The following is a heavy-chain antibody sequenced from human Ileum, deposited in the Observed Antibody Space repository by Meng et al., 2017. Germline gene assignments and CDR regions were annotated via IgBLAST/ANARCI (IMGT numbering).Heavy chain of an antibody. CDR3: ARSLGYGDYWSY. V-gene: IGHV3-30*01. D-gene: IGHD4-17*01. CDR1: GFTFSSYA. Sequence: VQLVGSGGGVVQPGRSLRLSCAASGFTFSSYAMHWVRQAPGKGLEWVAVISYDGSNKYYADSVKGRFTISRDNSKNTLYLQMNSLRAEDTAVYYCARSLGYGDYWSYWGQGTLVTVSS. J-gene: IGHJ4*02. CDR2: ISYDGSNK.